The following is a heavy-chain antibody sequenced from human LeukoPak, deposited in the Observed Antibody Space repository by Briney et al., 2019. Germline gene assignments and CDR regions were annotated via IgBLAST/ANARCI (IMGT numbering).Heavy chain of an antibody. Sequence: ASVKVSCKASGYSFVLYGISWVRQAPGQGPEWMGWISTYNGNTKYAQRFQGRVTMTTDTSTSTAYMELRSLRSDDTAVYYCARDEDYGISVNVDYWGQGTLVTVSS. CDR1: GYSFVLYG. V-gene: IGHV1-18*01. CDR2: ISTYNGNT. CDR3: ARDEDYGISVNVDY. D-gene: IGHD4-17*01. J-gene: IGHJ4*02.